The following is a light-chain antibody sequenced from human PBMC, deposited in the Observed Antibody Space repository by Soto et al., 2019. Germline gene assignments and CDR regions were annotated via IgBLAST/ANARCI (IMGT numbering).Light chain of an antibody. CDR3: VSFTSSTTDV. CDR2: DVA. Sequence: ALTQPASVSASPGQSITISCTGTSSDVGGSNFVSWYQQHPGKPPKLIIYDVATRPSGVSNRFSGSKSGSTASLIISRLQTEDEADYYCVSFTSSTTDVFGSGTKVTVL. V-gene: IGLV2-14*03. CDR1: SSDVGGSNF. J-gene: IGLJ1*01.